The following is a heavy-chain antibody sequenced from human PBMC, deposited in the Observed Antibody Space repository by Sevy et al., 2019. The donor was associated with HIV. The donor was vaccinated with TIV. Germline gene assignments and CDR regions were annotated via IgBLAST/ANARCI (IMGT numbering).Heavy chain of an antibody. J-gene: IGHJ4*02. CDR2: ISYDGSNK. Sequence: GGSLRLSCAASGFTFSSYGMHWVRQAPGKGLEWVAVISYDGSNKYYADSVKGRFTISRDNSKNTLYLQMNSLRAEDTAVYYCAKDDRSSSSWYEEGPFDYWGQGTLVTVSS. CDR3: AKDDRSSSSWYEEGPFDY. D-gene: IGHD6-13*01. CDR1: GFTFSSYG. V-gene: IGHV3-30*18.